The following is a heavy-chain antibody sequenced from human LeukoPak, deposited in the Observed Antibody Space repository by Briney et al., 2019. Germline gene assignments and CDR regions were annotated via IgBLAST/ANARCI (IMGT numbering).Heavy chain of an antibody. J-gene: IGHJ4*02. CDR3: ARDQVAGTFDY. V-gene: IGHV3-30-3*01. Sequence: PGGSLRLSCAASGFMFSTYWMSWVRQAPGKGLEWVAVISYDGSNKYYADSVKGRFTISRDNSKNTLYLQMNSLRAEDTAVYYCARDQVAGTFDYWGQGALVTVSS. D-gene: IGHD6-19*01. CDR2: ISYDGSNK. CDR1: GFMFSTYW.